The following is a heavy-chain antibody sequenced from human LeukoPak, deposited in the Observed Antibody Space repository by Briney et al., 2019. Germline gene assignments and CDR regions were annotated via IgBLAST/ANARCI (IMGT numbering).Heavy chain of an antibody. V-gene: IGHV3-30-3*01. Sequence: GGSLRLSCAASGFTFSSYAMHWVRQAPGKGLEWVAVISYDGSNKYYADSVKGRFTISRDNSKNTLYLQMNSLRAEDTAVYYCARSSGSYYSYFDYWGQGTLVTVSP. J-gene: IGHJ4*02. CDR2: ISYDGSNK. D-gene: IGHD1-26*01. CDR3: ARSSGSYYSYFDY. CDR1: GFTFSSYA.